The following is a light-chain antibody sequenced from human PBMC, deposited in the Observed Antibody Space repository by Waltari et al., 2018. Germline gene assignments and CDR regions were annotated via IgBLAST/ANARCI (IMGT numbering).Light chain of an antibody. V-gene: IGKV1-6*01. CDR1: QDIVRD. CDR3: LQDNEYPLT. J-gene: IGKJ4*01. Sequence: AIQITQSPSSVSASVGDRVPLPCRASQDIVRDFGWYYRKPGTAPKVLIYGASKLQDGAPSRFSVSGLDADFTLTITSLQPEDFATYDCLQDNEYPLTLGGGTTV. CDR2: GAS.